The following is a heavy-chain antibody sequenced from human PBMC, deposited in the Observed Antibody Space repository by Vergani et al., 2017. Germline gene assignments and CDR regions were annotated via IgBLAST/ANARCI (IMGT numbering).Heavy chain of an antibody. CDR3: AKARCIETCYMSNWLDS. CDR2: IKSDGSIT. V-gene: IGHV3-74*03. J-gene: IGHJ5*01. CDR1: GFSFNSYW. D-gene: IGHD3-9*01. Sequence: DVHLAESGGGFFQPGGSLRLSCSASGFSFNSYWMHWVRQVPGKGLLWVSRIKSDGSITAYADSVNGRFTIPRDNAQNTLYLQMNSLRVEDTGVYYCAKARCIETCYMSNWLDSWGQGTLVTVAS.